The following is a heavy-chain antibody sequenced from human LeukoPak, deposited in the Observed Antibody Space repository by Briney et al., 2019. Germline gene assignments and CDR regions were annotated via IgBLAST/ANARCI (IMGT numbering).Heavy chain of an antibody. J-gene: IGHJ2*01. D-gene: IGHD1-14*01. Sequence: PSETLSLTCTVSGGSISSGSYYWSWIRQPAGKGLEWIGRIYTSGSTNYNPSLKSRATISVDTSKNQFSLKLRSVPAADTAVYYCARAGSWYFDIWGRGTLVTVSS. CDR1: GGSISSGSYY. CDR2: IYTSGST. CDR3: ARAGSWYFDI. V-gene: IGHV4-61*02.